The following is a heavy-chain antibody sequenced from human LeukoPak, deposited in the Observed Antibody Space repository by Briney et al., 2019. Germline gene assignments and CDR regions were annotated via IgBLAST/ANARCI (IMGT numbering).Heavy chain of an antibody. CDR2: IYYSVST. J-gene: IGHJ4*02. V-gene: IGHV4-39*07. D-gene: IGHD3-3*01. CDR1: GGSISSSSYY. Sequence: PSDTLSLTCTVSGGSISSSSYYWGWIRQPPGKGLEWIGSIYYSVSTYYNPSLKSRVTISVDTSKNQFSLKLSSVTAADTAVYYCGSGGGSWSGYIVTFAGWGQGTPVTVSS. CDR3: GSGGGSWSGYIVTFAG.